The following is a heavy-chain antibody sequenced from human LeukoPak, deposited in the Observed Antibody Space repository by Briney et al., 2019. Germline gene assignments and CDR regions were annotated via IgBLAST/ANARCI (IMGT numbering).Heavy chain of an antibody. J-gene: IGHJ3*02. Sequence: GGSLRLSCAASGFTFDDYGMSWVRLAPGKGLEWVSGINWNGGSTGYADSVKGRFTISRDNAKNPLYLQMNSLRAEDTALYYCASLAAARPHGAFDIWGQGTMVTVSS. CDR2: INWNGGST. V-gene: IGHV3-20*04. D-gene: IGHD6-13*01. CDR1: GFTFDDYG. CDR3: ASLAAARPHGAFDI.